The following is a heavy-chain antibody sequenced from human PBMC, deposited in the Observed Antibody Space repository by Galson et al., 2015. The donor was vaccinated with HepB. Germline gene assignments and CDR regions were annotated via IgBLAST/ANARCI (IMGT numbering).Heavy chain of an antibody. CDR3: ARLPGGPYYYYMDV. V-gene: IGHV4-34*01. CDR1: GGSFSGYY. J-gene: IGHJ6*03. CDR2: INRSGST. D-gene: IGHD2-8*02. Sequence: ETLSLTCAVYGGSFSGYYWSWIRQPPGKGLEWIGEINRSGSTNYNPSLKSRVTISVDTSKNQFSLKLSSVTAADTAVYYCARLPGGPYYYYMDVWGKGTTVTVSS.